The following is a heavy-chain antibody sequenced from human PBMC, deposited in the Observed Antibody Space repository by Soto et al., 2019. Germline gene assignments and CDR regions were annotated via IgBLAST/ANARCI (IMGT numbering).Heavy chain of an antibody. V-gene: IGHV6-1*01. D-gene: IGHD3-3*01. Sequence: PSQTLSLTCAISGDSVSSNSAAWNWIRQSPSRGLEWLGRTYYRSKWYNDYAVSVKSRITINPDTSKNQFSLQLNSVTPEDTAVYYCARGGSITIFGVVRYYGMDVWGQGTTVTVS. CDR3: ARGGSITIFGVVRYYGMDV. CDR2: TYYRSKWYN. CDR1: GDSVSSNSAA. J-gene: IGHJ6*02.